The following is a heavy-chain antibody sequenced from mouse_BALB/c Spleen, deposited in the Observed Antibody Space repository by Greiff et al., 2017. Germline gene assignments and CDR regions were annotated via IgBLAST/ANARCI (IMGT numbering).Heavy chain of an antibody. CDR3: VSIYYDYDGGAMDY. V-gene: IGHV14-3*02. CDR2: IDPANGNT. CDR1: GFNIKDTY. Sequence: VQLQQSGAELVKPGASVKLSCTASGFNIKDTYMHWVKQRPEQGLEWIGRIDPANGNTKYDPKFQGKATITADTSSNTAYLQLSSLTSEDTAVYYCVSIYYDYDGGAMDYWGQGTSVTVSS. D-gene: IGHD2-4*01. J-gene: IGHJ4*01.